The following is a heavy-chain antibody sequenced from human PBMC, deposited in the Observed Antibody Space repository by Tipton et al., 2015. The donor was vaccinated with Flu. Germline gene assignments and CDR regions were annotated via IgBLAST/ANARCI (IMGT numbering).Heavy chain of an antibody. V-gene: IGHV1-69*06. CDR3: ARILYSSSSRVRLRSWFDP. Sequence: QLVQSGAEVKKPGSAVKVSCKASGGTFSSYAISWVRQAPEQGLEWMGGIIPIFGTANYAQKFQGRVTITADKSTSTAYMELSSLRSGDTAVYYCARILYSSSSRVRLRSWFDPWGQGTLVTVSS. CDR1: GGTFSSYA. D-gene: IGHD6-6*01. J-gene: IGHJ5*02. CDR2: IIPIFGTA.